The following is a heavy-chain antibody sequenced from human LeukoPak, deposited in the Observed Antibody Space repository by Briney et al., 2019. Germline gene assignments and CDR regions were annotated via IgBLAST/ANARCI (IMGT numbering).Heavy chain of an antibody. CDR2: INYSGST. Sequence: SETLSLTCTVFGASISSYYWSWVRQPPGKGLEWIGNINYSGSTNYNPSLTGRVSTSVDTSKNQFSLKLSSVTTEDTAVYYCARRGETLILPDYYYYYMDVWGKGTTVTVSS. CDR3: ARRGETLILPDYYYYYMDV. CDR1: GASISSYY. J-gene: IGHJ6*03. D-gene: IGHD3-22*01. V-gene: IGHV4-59*01.